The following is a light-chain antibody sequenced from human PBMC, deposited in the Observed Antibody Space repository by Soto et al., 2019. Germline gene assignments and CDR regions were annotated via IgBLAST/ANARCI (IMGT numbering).Light chain of an antibody. Sequence: DIQMTQSPSSRSASVGDRVTITSRASQGIIDYVAWFQQKPGKAPKLLIYAASTLHSGVPSRFSGSGAGTDFTLTISSLQPEDVATYYCQKYNTAPQTFGQGTKVEIK. CDR2: AAS. J-gene: IGKJ1*01. CDR1: QGIIDY. CDR3: QKYNTAPQT. V-gene: IGKV1-27*01.